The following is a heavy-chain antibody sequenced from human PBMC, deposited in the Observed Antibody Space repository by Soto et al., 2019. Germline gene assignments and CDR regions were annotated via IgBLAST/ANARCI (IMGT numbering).Heavy chain of an antibody. CDR2: IYSGGST. CDR3: ARELRIAVAVGAFDI. J-gene: IGHJ3*02. CDR1: GFTFTSYG. Sequence: GGSLRLSCTASGFTFTSYGMGWVRQAPGKGLQWVSVIYSGGSTYYADSVKGRFTISRDNSKNTLYLQMNSLRAEDTAVYYCARELRIAVAVGAFDIWGQGTMVTVS. D-gene: IGHD6-19*01. V-gene: IGHV3-53*01.